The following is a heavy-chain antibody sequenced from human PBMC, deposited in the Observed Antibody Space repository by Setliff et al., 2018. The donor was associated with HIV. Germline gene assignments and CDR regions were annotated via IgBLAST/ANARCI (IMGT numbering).Heavy chain of an antibody. CDR3: ARWNYYESSGYRMDV. Sequence: ASVQVSCKAYGYTFTSYGISWVRQAPGQGLEWMAWISANNADTNYAQKFQGRVTMTTDTSTRTAYMELTSLRSDDTAVYYCARWNYYESSGYRMDVWGQWTTVTVSS. CDR2: ISANNADT. V-gene: IGHV1-18*01. CDR1: GYTFTSYG. D-gene: IGHD3-22*01. J-gene: IGHJ6*02.